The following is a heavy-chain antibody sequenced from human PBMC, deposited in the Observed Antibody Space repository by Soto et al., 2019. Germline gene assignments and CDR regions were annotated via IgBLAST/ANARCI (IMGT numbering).Heavy chain of an antibody. CDR3: ARDYSSGWSPVDY. J-gene: IGHJ4*02. D-gene: IGHD6-19*01. CDR2: INPSGGST. Sequence: QVQLVQSGAEVKKPGASVKVSCKASGYTFTSYYMHWVRQAPGQGLEWMGIINPSGGSTSYAQKCKGRVTMTRDTSTSTVYMELSSLRSEDTAVYYCARDYSSGWSPVDYWGQGTLVTVSS. CDR1: GYTFTSYY. V-gene: IGHV1-46*01.